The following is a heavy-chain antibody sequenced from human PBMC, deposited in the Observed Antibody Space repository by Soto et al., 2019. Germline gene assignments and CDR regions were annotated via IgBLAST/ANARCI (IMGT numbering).Heavy chain of an antibody. Sequence: SETLSLTCTVSGGSISSSSYYWGWIRQPPGKGLEWIGSIYYSGSTYYNPSLKSRVTISVDTSKNQFSLKLSSVTAADTAVYYCARRIRSGGGTPAILFDIWGQGTMVTVSS. CDR2: IYYSGST. J-gene: IGHJ3*02. D-gene: IGHD2-15*01. V-gene: IGHV4-39*01. CDR3: ARRIRSGGGTPAILFDI. CDR1: GGSISSSSYY.